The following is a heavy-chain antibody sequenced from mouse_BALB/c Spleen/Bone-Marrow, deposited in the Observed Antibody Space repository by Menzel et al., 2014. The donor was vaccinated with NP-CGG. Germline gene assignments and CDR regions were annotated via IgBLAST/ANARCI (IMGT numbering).Heavy chain of an antibody. D-gene: IGHD4-1*01. CDR2: INPSTGYT. J-gene: IGHJ2*01. V-gene: IGHV1-7*01. CDR3: ARSRAGTYFDY. Sequence: QVQLQQSGAELAKPGASVKMSCKASGHTFTSYWMHWVKQRPGQGLEWIGYINPSTGYTEYNQKFKDKATLTADKSSSTAYMQLSSLTSEDSAVYYCARSRAGTYFDYWGQGTTLTVSS. CDR1: GHTFTSYW.